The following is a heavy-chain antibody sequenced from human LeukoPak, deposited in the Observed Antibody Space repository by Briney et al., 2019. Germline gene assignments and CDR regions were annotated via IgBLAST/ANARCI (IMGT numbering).Heavy chain of an antibody. CDR1: RFTFSTYW. Sequence: GGPLRLSCAASRFTFSTYWMHWVRQAPGKGLVWVSRINSDGSSTDYADSVKGRFTISRDNAKNTLYLQMNSLRAEDTAVYYCAELGITMIGGVWGKGTTVTISS. V-gene: IGHV3-74*01. J-gene: IGHJ6*04. CDR3: AELGITMIGGV. CDR2: INSDGSST. D-gene: IGHD3-10*02.